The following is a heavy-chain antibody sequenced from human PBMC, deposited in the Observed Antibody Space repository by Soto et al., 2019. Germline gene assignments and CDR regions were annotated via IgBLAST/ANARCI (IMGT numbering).Heavy chain of an antibody. CDR3: ARATLTRYFDY. J-gene: IGHJ4*02. CDR1: GGSISSGGYY. V-gene: IGHV4-31*03. CDR2: IYYSGST. Sequence: SETLSLTCTVSGGSISSGGYYWSWIRQHPGKGLEWIGYIYYSGSTYYNPSLKSRVTISVDASKNQFSLKLSSVTAADTAVYYCARATLTRYFDYWGQGTLVTVSS.